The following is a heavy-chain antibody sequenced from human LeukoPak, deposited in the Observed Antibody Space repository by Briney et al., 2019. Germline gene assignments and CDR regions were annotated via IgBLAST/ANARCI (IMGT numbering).Heavy chain of an antibody. CDR3: AKAAYGSESYYDPFDY. Sequence: GGSLRLSCAASGFTFSTYTMTWVRQAPGKGLEWVSYISSSSSTIYYADSMKGRFPISRDNAKNSLYLQMNSLRAEDTAVYYCAKAAYGSESYYDPFDYWGQGTLVTVSS. CDR2: ISSSSSTI. J-gene: IGHJ4*02. CDR1: GFTFSTYT. D-gene: IGHD3-10*01. V-gene: IGHV3-48*01.